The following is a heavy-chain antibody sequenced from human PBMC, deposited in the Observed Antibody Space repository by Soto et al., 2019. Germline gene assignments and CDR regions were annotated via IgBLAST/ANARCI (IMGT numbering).Heavy chain of an antibody. CDR2: IYDDGSA. D-gene: IGHD6-19*01. J-gene: IGHJ3*02. CDR3: ARSIAVAGQEGDAFDI. Sequence: SETLSLTCTVSGGSISSSYWSWIRQPPGKGLEWLAYIYDDGSANYNPSLKSRATISLDMSKNQFSLKLTSVTAADTAVYYCARSIAVAGQEGDAFDIWGQGTMVTVSS. CDR1: GGSISSSY. V-gene: IGHV4-59*01.